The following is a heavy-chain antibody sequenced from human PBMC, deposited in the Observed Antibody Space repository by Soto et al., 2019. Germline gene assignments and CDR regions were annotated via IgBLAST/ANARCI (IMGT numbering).Heavy chain of an antibody. CDR3: ARHYAVVLYHFDY. V-gene: IGHV4-30-4*01. CDR2: IHNSGSP. D-gene: IGHD2-15*01. CDR1: GASIYNGGYF. J-gene: IGHJ4*02. Sequence: PSETLSLTCSVSGASIYNGGYFWSWIRQSPGKGLEWIGHIHNSGSPYNNPSLKSRVTISADTSKNQFSLKLTSVTAADTAVYYVARHYAVVLYHFDYWALGTLVTVSS.